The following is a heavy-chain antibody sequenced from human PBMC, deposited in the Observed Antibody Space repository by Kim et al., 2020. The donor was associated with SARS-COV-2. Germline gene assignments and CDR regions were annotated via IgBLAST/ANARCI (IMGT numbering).Heavy chain of an antibody. D-gene: IGHD3-16*01. J-gene: IGHJ4*02. V-gene: IGHV4-59*01. Sequence: SETLSLTCTVSGGSISSYYWSWIRQPPGKGLEWIGYIYYSGSTNYNPSLKSRVTISVDTSKNQFSLNLSSVTAADTAVYYCAGGAASRPAAPIXYWGQGTLVTVSS. CDR3: AGGAASRPAAPIXY. CDR1: GGSISSYY. CDR2: IYYSGST.